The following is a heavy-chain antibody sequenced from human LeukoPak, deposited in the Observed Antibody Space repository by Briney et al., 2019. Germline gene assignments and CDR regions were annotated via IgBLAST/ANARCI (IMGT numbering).Heavy chain of an antibody. CDR1: GYTFTSYG. J-gene: IGHJ3*02. CDR2: ISAYNGYT. V-gene: IGHV1-18*01. Sequence: ASVKVSCKASGYTFTSYGINWVRQAPGQGLEWMGWISAYNGYTNYAQKLQGRVTMTTDTSTNTAYMELSSLRSEDTAVCYCARDLGDSSGYLAPNFDIWGQGTMVTVSS. D-gene: IGHD3-22*01. CDR3: ARDLGDSSGYLAPNFDI.